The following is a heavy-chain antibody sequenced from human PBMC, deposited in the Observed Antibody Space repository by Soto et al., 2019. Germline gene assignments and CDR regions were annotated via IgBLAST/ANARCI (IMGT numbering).Heavy chain of an antibody. D-gene: IGHD7-27*01. CDR1: GYTFTSYY. V-gene: IGHV1-46*01. CDR2: INPSGGST. Sequence: ASVRVSCKASGYTFTSYYMHWVRQAPGQGLEWMGIINPSGGSTSYAQKFQGRVTMTRDTSTSTVYMELSSLRSEDTAVYYCARETGQTYYFDYWGQGTLVTVSS. J-gene: IGHJ4*02. CDR3: ARETGQTYYFDY.